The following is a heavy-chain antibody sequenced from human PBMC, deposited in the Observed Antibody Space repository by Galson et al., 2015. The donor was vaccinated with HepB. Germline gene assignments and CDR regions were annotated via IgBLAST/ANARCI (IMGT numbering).Heavy chain of an antibody. CDR2: INPNSGGT. J-gene: IGHJ4*02. V-gene: IGHV1-2*06. CDR3: ASPLFPYCSSTSCYAPADDY. Sequence: SVKVSCKASGYTFTGYYMHWVRQAPGQGLEWMGRINPNSGGTNYAQKFQGRVTMTRDTSISTAYMELSRLRSDDTAVYYCASPLFPYCSSTSCYAPADDYWGQGTLVTVSS. CDR1: GYTFTGYY. D-gene: IGHD2-2*01.